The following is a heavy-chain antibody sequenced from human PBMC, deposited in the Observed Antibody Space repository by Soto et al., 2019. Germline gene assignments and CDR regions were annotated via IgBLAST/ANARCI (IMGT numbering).Heavy chain of an antibody. D-gene: IGHD6-13*01. V-gene: IGHV3-30*04. J-gene: IGHJ4*02. CDR2: ISYDGGKK. CDR1: GLNFSTYA. CDR3: AREGQPAAGTTPHN. Sequence: QEQLVESGGGVVQPGRSLRLSCAASGLNFSTYAMHWVRQAPGKGLEWVAVISYDGGKKYYADSLKGRFTISRDNSKNTLYVEMNSLSAEDTAVYYCAREGQPAAGTTPHNWGQGTLVTVSS.